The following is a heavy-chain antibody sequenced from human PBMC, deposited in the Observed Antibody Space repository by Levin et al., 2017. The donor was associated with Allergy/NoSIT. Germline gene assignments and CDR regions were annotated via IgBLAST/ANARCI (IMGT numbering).Heavy chain of an antibody. Sequence: LSLPCAASGITFSNAWMSWARQAPGKGLGWVGRIKSKADGGTTEYAAPVKGRFTISRDDSKNTLYLQMNSLKTEDTAVYFCTTYSSSWYYFDYWGQGTLVTVSS. V-gene: IGHV3-15*01. CDR1: GITFSNAW. J-gene: IGHJ4*02. D-gene: IGHD6-13*01. CDR2: IKSKADGGTT. CDR3: TTYSSSWYYFDY.